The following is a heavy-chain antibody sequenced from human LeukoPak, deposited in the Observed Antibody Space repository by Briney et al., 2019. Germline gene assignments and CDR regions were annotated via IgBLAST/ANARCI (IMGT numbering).Heavy chain of an antibody. CDR2: ISSSSSYI. V-gene: IGHV3-21*01. D-gene: IGHD2-15*01. CDR3: SRYGYACCGSCYSNYYYYGMDV. J-gene: IGHJ6*02. Sequence: PGGSLRLSCAASGFTFSGYSMNWVRHAPGKGLEWVSSISSSSSYIYCADSVKGRFTISRDNAKNSLYLQMNSLRAEDTAVYYCSRYGYACCGSCYSNYYYYGMDVWGQGTTVTVSS. CDR1: GFTFSGYS.